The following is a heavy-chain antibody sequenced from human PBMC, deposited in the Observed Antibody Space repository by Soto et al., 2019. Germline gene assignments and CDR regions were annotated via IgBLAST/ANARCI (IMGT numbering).Heavy chain of an antibody. CDR3: ARDGATTDY. V-gene: IGHV3-33*01. J-gene: IGHJ4*02. D-gene: IGHD5-12*01. CDR1: GFTFISYG. CDR2: IWYDGSNK. Sequence: QVQLVESGGGVVQPGRSLRLSCAASGFTFISYGMHWVRQAPGKGLEWVAVIWYDGSNKYYADSVKGRFTISRDNSKNTLYLQMNSLRAEDTAVYYCARDGATTDYWGQGTLVTVSS.